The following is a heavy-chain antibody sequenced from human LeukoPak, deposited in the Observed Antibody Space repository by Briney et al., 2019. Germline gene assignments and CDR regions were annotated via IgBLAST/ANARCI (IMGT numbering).Heavy chain of an antibody. CDR3: ARGVRPQSSYGMDV. Sequence: SQTLSLTCDISGDTVSSNSATWNWIRQSPSRGLEWLGRTYYRSKWYHDYAISVTSRISINPDTSKNQFSLQLNSVSPDDTAVYYCARGVRPQSSYGMDVWGQGTTVTVSS. CDR2: TYYRSKWYH. D-gene: IGHD3-10*01. J-gene: IGHJ6*02. CDR1: GDTVSSNSAT. V-gene: IGHV6-1*01.